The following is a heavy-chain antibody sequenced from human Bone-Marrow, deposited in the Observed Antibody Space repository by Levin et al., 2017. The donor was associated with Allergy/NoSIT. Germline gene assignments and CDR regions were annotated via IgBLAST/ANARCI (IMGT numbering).Heavy chain of an antibody. CDR2: IKEDGSEK. J-gene: IGHJ4*02. D-gene: IGHD3-16*01. V-gene: IGHV3-7*01. CDR1: GFSFNRYW. Sequence: LSLTCAASGFSFNRYWMTWVRQAPGKGLEWVANIKEDGSEKYYGDSVKGRSSISRDNAKNSVYLEINSLRADDTAVYYCARSWGGNDYFDYWGQGTLVTVSS. CDR3: ARSWGGNDYFDY.